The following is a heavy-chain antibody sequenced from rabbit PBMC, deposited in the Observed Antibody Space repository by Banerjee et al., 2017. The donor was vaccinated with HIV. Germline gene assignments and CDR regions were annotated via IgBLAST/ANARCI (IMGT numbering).Heavy chain of an antibody. J-gene: IGHJ4*01. CDR1: GFTLSSSYW. D-gene: IGHD4-1*01. Sequence: QEQLEESGGDLVKPEGSLTLTCKASGFTLSSSYWMCWVRQAPGKGLEWIACIGAGSSGSTWYASWAKGRFTISRTSSTTVSLQMTSLTAADTATYFCARDLAGVIGWNFDLWGQGTLVTVS. V-gene: IGHV1S45*01. CDR3: ARDLAGVIGWNFDL. CDR2: IGAGSSGST.